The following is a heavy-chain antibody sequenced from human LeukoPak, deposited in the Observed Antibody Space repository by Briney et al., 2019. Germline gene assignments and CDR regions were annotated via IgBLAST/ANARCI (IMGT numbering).Heavy chain of an antibody. Sequence: GRSLRLSCAASGFTFDDYAMHWVRQAPGKGLEWVSGISWNSGSIGYADSVKGRFTISRDNAKNSLYLQMNSLRAEDMALYYCAKAFRGDYYMDVWGKGTTVTVSS. V-gene: IGHV3-9*03. CDR3: AKAFRGDYYMDV. J-gene: IGHJ6*03. D-gene: IGHD3-3*02. CDR2: ISWNSGSI. CDR1: GFTFDDYA.